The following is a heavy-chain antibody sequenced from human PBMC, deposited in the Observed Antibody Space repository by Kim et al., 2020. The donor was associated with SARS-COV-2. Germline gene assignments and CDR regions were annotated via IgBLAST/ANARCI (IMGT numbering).Heavy chain of an antibody. CDR2: IYYSGST. J-gene: IGHJ3*02. CDR1: GGSISSSSYY. D-gene: IGHD1-26*01. V-gene: IGHV4-39*01. CDR3: ASRGWELPSI. Sequence: SETLSLTCTVSGGSISSSSYYWGWIRQPPGKGLEWIGSIYYSGSTYYNPSLKSRVTISVDTSKNQFSLKLSSVTAADTAVYYCASRGWELPSIWGQGTMVTVSS.